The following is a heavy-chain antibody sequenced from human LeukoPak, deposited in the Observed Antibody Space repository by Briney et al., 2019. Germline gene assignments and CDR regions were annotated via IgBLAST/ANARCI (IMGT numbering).Heavy chain of an antibody. CDR1: GYTFTSYY. CDR3: ARDRGVVVPAASGYYYYYYMDV. V-gene: IGHV1-2*02. J-gene: IGHJ6*03. CDR2: INPNSGGT. D-gene: IGHD2-2*01. Sequence: ASVKVSCKASGYTFTSYYMHWVRQAPGQGLEWMGWINPNSGGTNYAQKFQGRVTMTRDTSISTAYMELSRLRSDDTAVYYCARDRGVVVPAASGYYYYYYMDVWGKGTTVTVSS.